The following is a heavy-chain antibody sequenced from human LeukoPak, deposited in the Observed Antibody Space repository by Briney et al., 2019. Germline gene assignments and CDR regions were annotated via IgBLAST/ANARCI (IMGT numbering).Heavy chain of an antibody. CDR2: MNPNSGNT. J-gene: IGHJ4*02. V-gene: IGHV1-8*03. CDR3: ARGPNYYDREGPDY. Sequence: ASVKVSCKASGYTFTSYDINWVRQATGQGLEWMGWMNPNSGNTGYAQKFQGRVTITRNTSISTAYTELSSLRSEDTAVYYCARGPNYYDREGPDYWGQGTLVTVSS. CDR1: GYTFTSYD. D-gene: IGHD3-22*01.